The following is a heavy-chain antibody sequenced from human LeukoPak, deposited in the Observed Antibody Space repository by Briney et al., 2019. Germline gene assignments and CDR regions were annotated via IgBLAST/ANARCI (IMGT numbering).Heavy chain of an antibody. V-gene: IGHV1-58*01. D-gene: IGHD5-24*01. Sequence: SVKVSCKASGFTFTTSSAVQWGRQARGQRLEWIGWIAVGGGHKNYAQKFQERLTITRDMSTSTAYMELISLRSEATAVYYCAGDHPNYDYCGQGTQVTVSS. CDR1: GFTFTTSSA. CDR3: AGDHPNYDY. J-gene: IGHJ4*02. CDR2: IAVGGGHK.